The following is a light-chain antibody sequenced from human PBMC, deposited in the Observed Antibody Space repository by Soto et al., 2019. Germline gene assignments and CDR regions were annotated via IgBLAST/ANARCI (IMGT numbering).Light chain of an antibody. J-gene: IGLJ1*01. CDR3: VSFTTSRSYV. V-gene: IGLV2-14*01. Sequence: QSALTQPASVSGSPGQSITISCTGTSSDVGGYSYVSWYQQHPGKAPKVMIYEVTNRPSGLSNRFSGSKSGNTASLTISGLQAEDEADYYCVSFTTSRSYVFGTGTKLTVL. CDR1: SSDVGGYSY. CDR2: EVT.